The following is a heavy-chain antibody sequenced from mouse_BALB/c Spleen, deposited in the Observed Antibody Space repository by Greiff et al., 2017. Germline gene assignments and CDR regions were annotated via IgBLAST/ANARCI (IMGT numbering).Heavy chain of an antibody. D-gene: IGHD2-4*01. J-gene: IGHJ1*01. CDR3: AKADYGGWYFDV. V-gene: IGHV2-5-1*01. Sequence: VQLLQSGPSLVQPSQCLSITCTVSGFSLTSYGVHWVRQSPGKGLEWLGVIWRGGSTDYNAAFMSRLSITKDNSKSQVFFIMNSLQADDTAIYYCAKADYGGWYFDVWGAGTTVTVSS. CDR1: GFSLTSYG. CDR2: IWRGGST.